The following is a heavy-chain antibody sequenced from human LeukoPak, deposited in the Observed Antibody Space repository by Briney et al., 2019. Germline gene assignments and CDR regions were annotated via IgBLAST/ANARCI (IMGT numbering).Heavy chain of an antibody. Sequence: SQTLSLTCAISGDSVSSNSATWNWIRQSPSRGLEWLGRTYYRSKWYKYYAVSVKGRITINPDTSKNQFSLQLNSVTPEDTAVYYCARGSDGEQQWTSYYFDYWGQGTLVTVSS. CDR2: TYYRSKWYK. CDR1: GDSVSSNSAT. D-gene: IGHD5-18*01. J-gene: IGHJ4*02. CDR3: ARGSDGEQQWTSYYFDY. V-gene: IGHV6-1*01.